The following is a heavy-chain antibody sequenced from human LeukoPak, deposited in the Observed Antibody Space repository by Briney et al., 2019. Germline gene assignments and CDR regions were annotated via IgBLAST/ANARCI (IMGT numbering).Heavy chain of an antibody. CDR1: GGPFSGYY. Sequence: SETLSLTCAVYGGPFSGYYWSWIRQPPGKGLEWIGEINHSGSTNYNPSLKSRVTISVDTSKNQFSLKLSSVTAADTAVYYCVGYARDYFDYWGQGTLVTVSS. CDR2: INHSGST. V-gene: IGHV4-34*01. J-gene: IGHJ4*02. D-gene: IGHD1-1*01. CDR3: VGYARDYFDY.